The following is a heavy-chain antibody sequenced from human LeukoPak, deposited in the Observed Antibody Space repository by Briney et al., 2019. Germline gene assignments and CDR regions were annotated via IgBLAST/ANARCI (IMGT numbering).Heavy chain of an antibody. CDR3: ARESGFYASGSRY. CDR2: INPNSGDT. CDR1: GYTFTGYY. Sequence: ASVKVSCKASGYTFTGYYMHWVRQAPGQGLEWMGWINPNSGDTNYAQKFQGRVTMTRDTSINTAYMELTSLRSDDTAVYYCARESGFYASGSRYWGQGTLVIVSS. J-gene: IGHJ4*02. V-gene: IGHV1-2*02. D-gene: IGHD3-10*01.